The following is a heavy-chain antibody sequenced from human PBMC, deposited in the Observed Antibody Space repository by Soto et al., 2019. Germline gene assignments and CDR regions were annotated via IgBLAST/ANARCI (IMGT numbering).Heavy chain of an antibody. CDR2: IYYSGST. Sequence: PSETLSLTCSVSGASVSTYYWSWIRQPPGKGLEWIGYIYYSGSTNYNPSLKSRVTISVDTSKNQFSLKLSSVTAADTAVYYCARGDDFWSGYPPSWFDPWGQGTLVTVSS. D-gene: IGHD3-3*01. J-gene: IGHJ5*02. CDR1: GASVSTYY. CDR3: ARGDDFWSGYPPSWFDP. V-gene: IGHV4-59*02.